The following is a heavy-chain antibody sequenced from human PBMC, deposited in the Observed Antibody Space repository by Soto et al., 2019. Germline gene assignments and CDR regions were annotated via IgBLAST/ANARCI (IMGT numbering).Heavy chain of an antibody. CDR2: ISYEGSNQ. CDR3: EKDLVGAIHYFYYGMDV. J-gene: IGHJ6*02. V-gene: IGHV3-30*18. D-gene: IGHD1-26*01. Sequence: GGSLKLSCAASGFTFSSYGMHLVRQAPGKVLGWVAVISYEGSNQYYADSVKGRFTISRDNPKNTLYLQMISLSAEDQAVYYCEKDLVGAIHYFYYGMDVWGPGXPVTLYS. CDR1: GFTFSSYG.